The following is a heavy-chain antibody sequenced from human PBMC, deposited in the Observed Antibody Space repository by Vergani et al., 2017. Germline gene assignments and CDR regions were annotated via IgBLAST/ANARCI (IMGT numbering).Heavy chain of an antibody. V-gene: IGHV1-69*08. CDR2: IIPILGIA. CDR3: ARDFPAWEGSSGWYSGAFDI. D-gene: IGHD6-19*01. Sequence: QVQLVQSGAEVKKPGSSVKVSCKASGGTFSSYTISWVRQAPGQGLEWMGRIIPILGIANYAQKFQGRVTITADKSTSTAYMELSSLRSEDTAVYYCARDFPAWEGSSGWYSGAFDIWGQGTMVTVSS. J-gene: IGHJ3*02. CDR1: GGTFSSYT.